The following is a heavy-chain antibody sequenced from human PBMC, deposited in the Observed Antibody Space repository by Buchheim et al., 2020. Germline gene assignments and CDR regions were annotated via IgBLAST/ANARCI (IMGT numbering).Heavy chain of an antibody. Sequence: EVQLVESGGGLVQPGGSLRLSCAASGFTFSSYSMNWVRQAPGKGLEWVSYISSSSSTIYYADSVKGRFTISRANAKNSLYLQMNSLRAEDTAVYYCARGVAARGLDYYGMDVWGQGTT. CDR2: ISSSSSTI. CDR3: ARGVAARGLDYYGMDV. D-gene: IGHD6-6*01. V-gene: IGHV3-48*04. CDR1: GFTFSSYS. J-gene: IGHJ6*02.